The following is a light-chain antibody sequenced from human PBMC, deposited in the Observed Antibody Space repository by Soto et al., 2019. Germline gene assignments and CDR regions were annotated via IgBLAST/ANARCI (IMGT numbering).Light chain of an antibody. CDR2: GAS. Sequence: EIVLTQSPGTLSLSPGERATLSCRASQSVSITYLAWYQQKPGQAPRLLIYGASNRAAGIPERFEGSGSGTDFTLTISRLEPEDFAVYYCQQLFTFGPGTKVDI. J-gene: IGKJ3*01. CDR1: QSVSITY. CDR3: QQLFT. V-gene: IGKV3-20*01.